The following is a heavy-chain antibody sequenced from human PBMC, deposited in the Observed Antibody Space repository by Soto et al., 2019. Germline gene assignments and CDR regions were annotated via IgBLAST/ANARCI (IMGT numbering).Heavy chain of an antibody. D-gene: IGHD6-13*01. CDR2: IYYSGST. J-gene: IGHJ5*02. CDR3: ARRERAAGTDWWFDP. V-gene: IGHV4-39*01. CDR1: GGSISSSSFH. Sequence: QLQLQESGPGLVKPSETLSLTCTVSGGSISSSSFHWGWIRQPPGKGLEWIGSIYYSGSTYYSPSLKRRVTLPVDTSKNQFSLKLSSVTAADTAVDYCARRERAAGTDWWFDPWGQGTLVTVSS.